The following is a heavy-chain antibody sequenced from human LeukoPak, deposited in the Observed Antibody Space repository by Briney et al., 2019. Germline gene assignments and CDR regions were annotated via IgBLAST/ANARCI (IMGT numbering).Heavy chain of an antibody. J-gene: IGHJ4*02. CDR2: IYYSGST. Sequence: SETLSLTCTVSGGSISNYYWSWIRQPPGKGLEWIGYIYYSGSTNYDPSLKSRVTISVDTSKNQFSLKLSSVTAADTAVYYCARGTLEFGELEVGYFDYWGQGTLVTVSS. CDR3: ARGTLEFGELEVGYFDY. D-gene: IGHD3-10*01. CDR1: GGSISNYY. V-gene: IGHV4-59*01.